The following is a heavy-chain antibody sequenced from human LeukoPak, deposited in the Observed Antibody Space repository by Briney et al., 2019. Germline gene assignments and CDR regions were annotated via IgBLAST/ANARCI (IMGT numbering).Heavy chain of an antibody. CDR2: ISWHSGRI. CDR1: GFTFDEYA. Sequence: GRSLRLSCAASGFTFDEYAIHWVRQAPGKGLEWVSGISWHSGRIGYADSVKGRFTISRDHAKNSLYLQMNSLRAEHTAFYYCTKGRRRYSYGYGDYFDYWGQGTLVTVSS. J-gene: IGHJ4*02. D-gene: IGHD5-18*01. V-gene: IGHV3-9*01. CDR3: TKGRRRYSYGYGDYFDY.